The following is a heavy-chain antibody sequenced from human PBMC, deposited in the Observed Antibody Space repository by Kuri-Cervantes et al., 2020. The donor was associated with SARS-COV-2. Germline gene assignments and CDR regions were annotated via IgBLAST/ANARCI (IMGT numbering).Heavy chain of an antibody. CDR1: GGSVSSGSYY. J-gene: IGHJ2*01. V-gene: IGHV4-61*01. Sequence: SETLSLTCTVSGGSVSSGSYYWSWIRQPPGKGLEWIGYIYYSGSTNYNPSLKSRVTISVDTSKNQFSLKLSAVTAADTALYYCARDRATIFGVVTPSWYFDLWGRGTLVTVSS. CDR3: ARDRATIFGVVTPSWYFDL. CDR2: IYYSGST. D-gene: IGHD3-3*01.